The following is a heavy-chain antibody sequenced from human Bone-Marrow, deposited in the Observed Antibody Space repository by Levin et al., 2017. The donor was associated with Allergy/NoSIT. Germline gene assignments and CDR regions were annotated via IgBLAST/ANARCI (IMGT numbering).Heavy chain of an antibody. CDR1: GFTFSSYW. Sequence: GGSLRLSCAASGFTFSSYWMSWVRQAPGKGLECVANIKQDGSEKYYVDSVKGRFTISRDNAKNSLYLQMNSLRAEDTSVYYCARLMRRCSSTSCFFFDPWGQGTLVNVSS. D-gene: IGHD2-2*01. CDR3: ARLMRRCSSTSCFFFDP. CDR2: IKQDGSEK. V-gene: IGHV3-7*01. J-gene: IGHJ5*02.